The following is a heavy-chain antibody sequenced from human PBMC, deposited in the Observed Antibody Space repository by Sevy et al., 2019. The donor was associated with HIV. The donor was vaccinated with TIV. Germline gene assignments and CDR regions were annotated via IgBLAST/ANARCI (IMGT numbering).Heavy chain of an antibody. CDR2: ISVSGGGT. CDR3: AKIGGSGSYIYYYGMDV. Sequence: GGSLRLSCAASGFTFTSHAMTWVRQAPGKGLEWVSAISVSGGGTYYAGSVKDRFTISRDNSKNRLYLQMNSLRAEDTALYYCAKIGGSGSYIYYYGMDVWGQGTTVTVSS. D-gene: IGHD3-10*01. V-gene: IGHV3-23*01. J-gene: IGHJ6*02. CDR1: GFTFTSHA.